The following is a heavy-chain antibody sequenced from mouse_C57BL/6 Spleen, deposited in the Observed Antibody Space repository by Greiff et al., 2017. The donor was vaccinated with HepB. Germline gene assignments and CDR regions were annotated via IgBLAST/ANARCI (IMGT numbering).Heavy chain of an antibody. J-gene: IGHJ3*01. CDR1: GYTFTSYW. CDR3: ARNGIRWRFAY. Sequence: VQLQQPGAELVKPGASVKLSCKASGYTFTSYWMHWVKQRPGQGLEWIGMIHPNHGSTNYNEQFKSKATLTVDKCSSPAYMQLSSLTAADSAVYDCARNGIRWRFAYWGQGTRVTVSA. V-gene: IGHV1-64*01. CDR2: IHPNHGST.